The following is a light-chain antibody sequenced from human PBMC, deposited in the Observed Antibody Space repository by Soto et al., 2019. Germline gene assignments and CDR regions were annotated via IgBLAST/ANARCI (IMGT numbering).Light chain of an antibody. CDR2: AAA. CDR3: QQAYGAPPT. CDR1: QSITTH. V-gene: IGKV1-39*01. Sequence: GDRVTITCRASQSITTHLNWYQHSSGEAPKLLIYAAARFQTGVPSRFSGSGSGTDFTLTITSLQPEDFATYYCQQAYGAPPTFGHGSKVDIK. J-gene: IGKJ1*01.